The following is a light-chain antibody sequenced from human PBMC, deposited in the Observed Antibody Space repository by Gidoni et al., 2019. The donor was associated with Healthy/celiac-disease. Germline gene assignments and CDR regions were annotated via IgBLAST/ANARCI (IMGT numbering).Light chain of an antibody. J-gene: IGLJ2*01. Sequence: SYVLTQPPSVSVAPGKTARITCGGNHIGSKSVHWYQQKPGQAPVLVIDYDSDRPSGIPERVAGSNSGNTATLTISRVEAGDDADYYCQVWDSSSENVVFGGGTKLTVL. CDR3: QVWDSSSENVV. CDR2: YDS. V-gene: IGLV3-21*04. CDR1: HIGSKS.